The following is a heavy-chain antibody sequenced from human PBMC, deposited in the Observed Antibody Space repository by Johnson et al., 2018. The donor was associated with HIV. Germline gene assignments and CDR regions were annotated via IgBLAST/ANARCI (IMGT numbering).Heavy chain of an antibody. V-gene: IGHV3-74*02. Sequence: VQLVESGGVVVQPGGSLRLSCAASGFTFDDYAIHWVRQAPGKGLVWVSRINSDGSRTDYADSVQGRFTISRDNAKNTLYLQMNSLRADDTAVYYCARANTGRGAFDIWGQGTMVTVSS. J-gene: IGHJ3*02. D-gene: IGHD1-14*01. CDR2: INSDGSRT. CDR1: GFTFDDYA. CDR3: ARANTGRGAFDI.